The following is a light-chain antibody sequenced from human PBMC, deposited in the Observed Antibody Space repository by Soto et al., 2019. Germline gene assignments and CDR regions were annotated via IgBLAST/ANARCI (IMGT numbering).Light chain of an antibody. J-gene: IGKJ5*01. CDR1: QSVSSN. CDR2: GAS. V-gene: IGKV3-15*01. Sequence: EIVMTQSPATLSVPPGERATLSCRASQSVSSNLAWYQQKPGQAPRLLIYGASSRATGIPVRFSGSGSGTEFTLTISSLQSEDFAVYYCQQYNNWPRTVGQGTRLEIK. CDR3: QQYNNWPRT.